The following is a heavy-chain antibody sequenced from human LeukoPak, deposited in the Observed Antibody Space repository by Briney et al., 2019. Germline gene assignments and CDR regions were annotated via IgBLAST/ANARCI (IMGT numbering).Heavy chain of an antibody. J-gene: IGHJ4*02. Sequence: SETLSLTCAVYGGSFSGYYWSWIRQPPGKGLEWIGEINHSGSTNYNPSLKSRVTISVDTSKNQFSLKLSSVTAADTAVYYCARGRDIVVVPAFDYWGQGTLVTVSS. CDR2: INHSGST. CDR3: ARGRDIVVVPAFDY. V-gene: IGHV4-34*01. CDR1: GGSFSGYY. D-gene: IGHD2-2*01.